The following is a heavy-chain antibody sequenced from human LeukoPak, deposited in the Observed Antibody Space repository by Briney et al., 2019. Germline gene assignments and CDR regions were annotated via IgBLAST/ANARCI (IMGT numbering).Heavy chain of an antibody. CDR3: ARGFIAMIVGSPFDY. Sequence: ASVKVSCKASGGTFSSYAISWVRQAPGQGLEWMGIINPSGGSTSYAQKFQGRVTMTRDTSTSTVYMEPSSLRSEDTAVYYCARGFIAMIVGSPFDYWGQGTLVTVSS. CDR2: INPSGGST. D-gene: IGHD3-22*01. J-gene: IGHJ4*02. V-gene: IGHV1-46*01. CDR1: GGTFSSYA.